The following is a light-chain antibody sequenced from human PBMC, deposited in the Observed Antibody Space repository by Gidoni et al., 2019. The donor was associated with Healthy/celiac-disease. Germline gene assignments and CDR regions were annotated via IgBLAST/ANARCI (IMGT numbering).Light chain of an antibody. CDR1: SGSVSTSSY. J-gene: IGLJ2*01. CDR2: STN. Sequence: QPVVTQAPSFSVSPGGPVTLTCGLSSGSVSTSSYPSWYQQTPGQAPRTLIYSTNTRSSGAPDRFSGSSRGNKAALTITGAQADDESDYYCVLEMGSGLRVFGGGTKLTVL. CDR3: VLEMGSGLRV. V-gene: IGLV8-61*01.